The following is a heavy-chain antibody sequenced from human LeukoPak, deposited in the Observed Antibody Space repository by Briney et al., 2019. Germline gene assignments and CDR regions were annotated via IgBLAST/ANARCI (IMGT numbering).Heavy chain of an antibody. J-gene: IGHJ3*02. CDR3: ARDSRYYYDSSGYYYGAFDI. CDR2: IYYSGST. V-gene: IGHV4-59*12. Sequence: KSSETLSLTCTVSGGSISSYYWSWIRQPPGKGLEWIGCIYYSGSTYYNPSLKSRVTISVDTSKNQFSLKLSSVTAADTAVYYCARDSRYYYDSSGYYYGAFDIWGQGTMVTVSS. CDR1: GGSISSYY. D-gene: IGHD3-22*01.